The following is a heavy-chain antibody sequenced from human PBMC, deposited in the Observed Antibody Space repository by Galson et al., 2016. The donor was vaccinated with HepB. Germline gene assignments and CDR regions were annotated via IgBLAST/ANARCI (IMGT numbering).Heavy chain of an antibody. CDR1: GYIFSNHW. CDR3: ARRNSLDSGSQFPYYAFDV. V-gene: IGHV5-51*01. Sequence: QSGAEVKKPGESLKISCQGSGYIFSNHWVAWVRQMPGNGLEWMGIIYVGDSDTKYSPSFQGQVTFSVDRSAATAYLQLTSLKAPDIGIYSRARRNSLDSGSQFPYYAFDVWGQGTTVIVSS. J-gene: IGHJ6*02. D-gene: IGHD3-22*01. CDR2: IYVGDSDT.